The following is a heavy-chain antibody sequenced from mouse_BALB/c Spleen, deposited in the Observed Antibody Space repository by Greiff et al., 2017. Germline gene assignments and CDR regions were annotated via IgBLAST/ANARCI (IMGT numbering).Heavy chain of an antibody. CDR3: AREGGSGAWFAY. Sequence: DLVKPGASVKLSCKASGYTFTSYWINWIKQRPGQGLEWIGRIAPGSGSTYYNEMFKGKATLTVDTSSSTAYIQLSSLSSEDSAVYFCAREGGSGAWFAYWGQGNLVTVSA. D-gene: IGHD1-1*01. V-gene: IGHV1S41*01. CDR2: IAPGSGST. J-gene: IGHJ3*01. CDR1: GYTFTSYW.